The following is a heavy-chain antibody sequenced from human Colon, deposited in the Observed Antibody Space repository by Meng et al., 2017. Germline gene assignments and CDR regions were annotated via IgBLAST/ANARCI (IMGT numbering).Heavy chain of an antibody. J-gene: IGHJ4*02. CDR3: LRGDYGDPDY. D-gene: IGHD4-17*01. V-gene: IGHV1-18*01. CDR2: ISVYNGNT. CDR1: GYAFTSYT. Sequence: VQLGQAGTDVKNPAASVKVSCRASGYAFTSYTISWVRQAPGLEHEWMGWISVYNGNTNYAQKLQGRVTMTTDTSTSTAYLELRSLRSDDTAVYYCLRGDYGDPDYWGQGTLVTVSS.